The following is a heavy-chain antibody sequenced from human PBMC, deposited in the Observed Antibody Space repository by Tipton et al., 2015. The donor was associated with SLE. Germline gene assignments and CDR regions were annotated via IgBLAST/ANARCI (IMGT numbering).Heavy chain of an antibody. J-gene: IGHJ4*02. D-gene: IGHD6-19*01. Sequence: GSLRLSCAAAGFTFSNYAMSWVRQAPGKGLEWVSVIYSGGSDTKYADSVKGRFTISRDNSKGTLYLQMSSLRAKDTAVYYCVRGGWGSASFVDYWGQGTLVTVSS. V-gene: IGHV3-23*03. CDR1: GFTFSNYA. CDR3: VRGGWGSASFVDY. CDR2: IYSGGSDT.